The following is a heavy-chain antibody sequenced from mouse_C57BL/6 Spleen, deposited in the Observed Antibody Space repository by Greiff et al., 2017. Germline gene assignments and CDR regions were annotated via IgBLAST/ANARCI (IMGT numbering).Heavy chain of an antibody. CDR2: IDPSDSYT. V-gene: IGHV1-59*01. CDR3: ARSEETLLRPWFAY. Sequence: QVQLQQPGAELVRPGTSVKLSCKASGYTFTSYWMHWVKQRPGQGLEWIGVIDPSDSYTNYNQKFKGKATLTVDTSSSTAYMQLSSLTSEDSAVYYCARSEETLLRPWFAYWGQGTLVTVSA. CDR1: GYTFTSYW. D-gene: IGHD1-2*01. J-gene: IGHJ3*01.